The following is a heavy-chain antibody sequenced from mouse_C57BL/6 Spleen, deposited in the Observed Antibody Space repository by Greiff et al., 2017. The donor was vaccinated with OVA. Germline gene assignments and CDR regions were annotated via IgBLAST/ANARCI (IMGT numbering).Heavy chain of an antibody. CDR2: INYDGSST. Sequence: EVKVVESEGGLVQPGSSMKLSCTASGFTFSDYYMAWVRQVPEKGLEWVANINYDGSSTYYLDSLKSRFIISRDNAKNILYLQMSSLKSEDTATYYCAREDYGSSSFAYWGQGTLVTVSA. D-gene: IGHD1-1*01. CDR3: AREDYGSSSFAY. V-gene: IGHV5-16*01. J-gene: IGHJ3*01. CDR1: GFTFSDYY.